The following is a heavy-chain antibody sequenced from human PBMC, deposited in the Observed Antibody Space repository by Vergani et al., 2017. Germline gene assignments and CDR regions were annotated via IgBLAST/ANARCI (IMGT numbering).Heavy chain of an antibody. V-gene: IGHV1-69*04. CDR1: GGTFSSYA. CDR3: ARQDVVVPAAFQDYYGMDV. J-gene: IGHJ6*02. CDR2: IIPILGIA. Sequence: QVQLVQSGAEVKKPGSSVKVSCKASGGTFSSYAISWVRQAPGQGLEWMGRIIPILGIANYAQKFQGRVTITADKSTSTAYMELSSLRSEDTAGYYCARQDVVVPAAFQDYYGMDVWGQGTTVTVSS. D-gene: IGHD2-2*01.